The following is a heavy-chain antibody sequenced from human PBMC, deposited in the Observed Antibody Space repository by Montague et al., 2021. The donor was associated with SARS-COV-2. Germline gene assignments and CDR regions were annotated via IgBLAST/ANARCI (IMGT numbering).Heavy chain of an antibody. D-gene: IGHD3-10*01. J-gene: IGHJ4*02. CDR1: GYSISSGYY. CDR3: ARVDVLTMVRGIIRGGCYFDY. V-gene: IGHV4-38-2*02. CDR2: VHHSEGT. Sequence: SETLSLTCSVTGYSISSGYYWGWIRQSPGRGLEWIGTVHHSEGTYYNPSLQSRVTISVDPSENQFSLKLISVTAADTAVYYCARVDVLTMVRGIIRGGCYFDYWGQGTLVTVSS.